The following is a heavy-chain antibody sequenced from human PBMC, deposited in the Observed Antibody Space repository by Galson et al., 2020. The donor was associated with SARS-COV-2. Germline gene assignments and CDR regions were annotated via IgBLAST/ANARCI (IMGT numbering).Heavy chain of an antibody. CDR1: GGSISSSSYY. Sequence: ETSETLSLTCTVSGGSISSSSYYWGWIRQPPGKGLEWIGSIYYSGSTYYNPSLKSRVTISVDTSKNQFSLKLSSVTAADTAVYYCARHLGEDGIYFDYWGQGTLVTVSS. CDR2: IYYSGST. J-gene: IGHJ4*02. V-gene: IGHV4-39*01. CDR3: ARHLGEDGIYFDY. D-gene: IGHD1-20*01.